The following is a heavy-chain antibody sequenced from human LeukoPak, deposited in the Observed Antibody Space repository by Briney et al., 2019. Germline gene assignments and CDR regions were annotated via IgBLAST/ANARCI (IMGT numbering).Heavy chain of an antibody. J-gene: IGHJ5*02. Sequence: PRASVKVSCKASGGTFRTSGVNWVRQASGQRLEWMGCVIPVFRTSNYAEEFQDRVTITADESTSTAYMELSSLRSEDTAVYYCATSENPVAIPITWGQGTLVSVSS. CDR3: ATSENPVAIPIT. D-gene: IGHD4-23*01. CDR2: VIPVFRTS. CDR1: GGTFRTSG. V-gene: IGHV1-69*13.